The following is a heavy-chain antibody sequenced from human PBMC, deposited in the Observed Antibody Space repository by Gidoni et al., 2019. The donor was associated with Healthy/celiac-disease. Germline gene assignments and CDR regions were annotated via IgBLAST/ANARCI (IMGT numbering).Heavy chain of an antibody. Sequence: EVQLVESGGGLVKPGGSLRLSCAASGFTFISYSMNWVRQAPGKGLEWVSSISSSSSYIYYADSVKGRFTISRDNAKNSLYLQMNSLRAEDTAVYYCARDGVGRELPGRITAFDYWGQGTLVTVSS. V-gene: IGHV3-21*01. J-gene: IGHJ4*02. CDR2: ISSSSSYI. CDR1: GFTFISYS. D-gene: IGHD1-26*01. CDR3: ARDGVGRELPGRITAFDY.